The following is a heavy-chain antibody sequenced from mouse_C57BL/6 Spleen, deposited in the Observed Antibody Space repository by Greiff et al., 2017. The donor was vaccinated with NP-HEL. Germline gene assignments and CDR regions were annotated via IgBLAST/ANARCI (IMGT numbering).Heavy chain of an antibody. D-gene: IGHD3-2*02. CDR3: TRASSGKYYFDY. V-gene: IGHV5-9-1*02. J-gene: IGHJ2*01. CDR2: ISSGGDYI. Sequence: EVHLVESGEGLVKPGGSLKLSCAASGFTFSSYAMSWVRRTPEKRLEWVAYISSGGDYIYYAAPVKGRFTISRDNARNTLYLQMSSLKSEDTAMYYCTRASSGKYYFDYWGQGTTLTVSS. CDR1: GFTFSSYA.